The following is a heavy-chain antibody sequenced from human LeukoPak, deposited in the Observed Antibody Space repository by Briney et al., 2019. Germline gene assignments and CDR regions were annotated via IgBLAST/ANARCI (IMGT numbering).Heavy chain of an antibody. J-gene: IGHJ4*02. Sequence: GGSLRLSCAASGFTFDDYTMHWVRQAPGKGLEWVSGISWNSGSIGYADSVKGRFTISRDNAKNSLYLQMNSLRAEDTALYYCAKGSASGGSYPWTAANYFDYWGQGTLVTVSS. CDR3: AKGSASGGSYPWTAANYFDY. CDR1: GFTFDDYT. CDR2: ISWNSGSI. V-gene: IGHV3-9*01. D-gene: IGHD1-26*01.